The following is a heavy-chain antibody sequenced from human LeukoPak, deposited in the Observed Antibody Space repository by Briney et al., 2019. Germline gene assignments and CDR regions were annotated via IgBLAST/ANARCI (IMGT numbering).Heavy chain of an antibody. CDR1: GGSISSSSYY. Sequence: KPSETLSLTCTVSGGSISSSSYYWGWIRQPPGKGLEWIGSIYYSGSTYYNPSLKSRVTISVDTSKNQFSLKLSSVTAADTAVYYCARAGGSGWPPGAFDIWGQGTMVTVSS. CDR2: IYYSGST. D-gene: IGHD6-19*01. J-gene: IGHJ3*02. V-gene: IGHV4-39*07. CDR3: ARAGGSGWPPGAFDI.